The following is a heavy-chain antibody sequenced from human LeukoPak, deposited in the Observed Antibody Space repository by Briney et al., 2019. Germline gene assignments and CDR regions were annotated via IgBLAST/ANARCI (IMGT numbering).Heavy chain of an antibody. J-gene: IGHJ4*02. CDR1: GFTFSSYE. D-gene: IGHD6-19*01. CDR2: ISSSGSTI. CDR3: AVGQWLVGNY. V-gene: IGHV3-48*03. Sequence: GGSLRLSCAASGFTFSSYEMNWVRQAPGKGLEWVSYISSSGSTICYADSVKGRFTISRDNAKNSLYLQMNSLRAEDTAVYYCAVGQWLVGNYWGQGTLVTVSS.